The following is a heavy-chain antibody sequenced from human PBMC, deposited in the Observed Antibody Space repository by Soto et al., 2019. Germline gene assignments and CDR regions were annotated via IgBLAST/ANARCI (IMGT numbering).Heavy chain of an antibody. CDR2: INAHSGGT. D-gene: IGHD6-6*01. Sequence: ASVKVSCKASGFSFTGYYIHWLRQAPGQGLEWMGWINAHSGGTEYAQKFQGRATLTRDTSIATAYLTLTSLTSDGTALYYCAKDLTRQLAYWLDPWGQGTQVTVSS. CDR3: AKDLTRQLAYWLDP. J-gene: IGHJ5*02. CDR1: GFSFTGYY. V-gene: IGHV1-2*02.